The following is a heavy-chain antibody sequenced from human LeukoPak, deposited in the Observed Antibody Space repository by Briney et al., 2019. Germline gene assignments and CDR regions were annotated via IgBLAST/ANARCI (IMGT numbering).Heavy chain of an antibody. V-gene: IGHV4-34*01. CDR3: ASKLEYSTSSGIY. CDR2: INHSGST. D-gene: IGHD6-6*01. Sequence: TSETLSLTCAAYGGSFSGYYWSWIRQPPGKGLEWIGEINHSGSTNYNPSLKSRVTISVDTSKNQFSLKLSSVTAADTAVYYCASKLEYSTSSGIYWGQGTLVTVSS. CDR1: GGSFSGYY. J-gene: IGHJ4*02.